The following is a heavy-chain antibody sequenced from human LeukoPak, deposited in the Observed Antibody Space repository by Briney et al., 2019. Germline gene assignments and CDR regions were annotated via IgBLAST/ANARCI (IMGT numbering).Heavy chain of an antibody. CDR3: AKDHGPATAIPDYFDY. V-gene: IGHV3-23*01. J-gene: IGHJ4*02. CDR1: GFTFDDYG. CDR2: ISGSGGST. Sequence: GGSLRLSCAASGFTFDDYGLSWVRQAPGKGLEWVSAISGSGGSTYYADSVKGRFTISRDNSKNTLYLQMNSLRAEDTAVYYCAKDHGPATAIPDYFDYWGQGTLVTVSS. D-gene: IGHD2-2*02.